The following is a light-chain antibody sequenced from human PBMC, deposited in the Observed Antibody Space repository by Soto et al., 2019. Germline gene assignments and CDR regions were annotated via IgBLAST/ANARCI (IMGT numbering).Light chain of an antibody. CDR2: GAS. Sequence: EIVLTQSPGTLSLSPGERATLSCWASQSVGSSLAWYQQKPGQAPRLLFYGASNRATGIPDRFSGSGSGTDFTLTISRLESDDFAVYYCQQYGSSPYTFGQGAKLEIK. J-gene: IGKJ2*01. CDR3: QQYGSSPYT. CDR1: QSVGSS. V-gene: IGKV3-20*01.